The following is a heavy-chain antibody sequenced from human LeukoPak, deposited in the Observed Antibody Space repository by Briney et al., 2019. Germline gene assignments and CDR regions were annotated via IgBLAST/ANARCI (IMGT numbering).Heavy chain of an antibody. CDR3: ARVEYYDFWSGYQDV. CDR1: GFTFSSYW. CDR2: INSDGSST. D-gene: IGHD3-3*01. V-gene: IGHV3-74*01. J-gene: IGHJ6*04. Sequence: GGSLRLSCAASGFTFSSYWMHWVRQAPGKGLVWVSRINSDGSSTSYADSVKGRFTISRDNAKNTLYLQMNSLRAEDTAVYYCARVEYYDFWSGYQDVWGKGTTVTVSS.